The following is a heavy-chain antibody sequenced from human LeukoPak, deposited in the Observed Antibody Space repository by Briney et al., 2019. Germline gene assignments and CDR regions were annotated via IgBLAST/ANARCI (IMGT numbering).Heavy chain of an antibody. CDR3: ARHMGEHGSSTHYGMDV. CDR1: GYSFSSYW. V-gene: IGHV5-51*01. J-gene: IGHJ6*02. D-gene: IGHD6-6*01. Sequence: GESLKISCKGSGYSFSSYWIGWVRQMPGKGLEWMGIIFPGDSDTRYSPSFQGQVTISADKSISTAYLQWSSLKASDTAIYYCARHMGEHGSSTHYGMDVWGQGTTVTVSS. CDR2: IFPGDSDT.